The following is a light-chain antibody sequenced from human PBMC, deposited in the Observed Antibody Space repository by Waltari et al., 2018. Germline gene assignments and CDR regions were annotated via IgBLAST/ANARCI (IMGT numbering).Light chain of an antibody. CDR1: TSDIGKYNL. Sequence: QSALTQTASVSGSPGQAITISCSGTTSDIGKYNLVSWYQQHSGKAPTLIIYDVNKRPSGVSNRFSGSKSGNTAFLTISGLQSADEADYYCCSYAGSAISMFGGGTKVTVL. CDR2: DVN. J-gene: IGLJ3*02. CDR3: CSYAGSAISM. V-gene: IGLV2-23*02.